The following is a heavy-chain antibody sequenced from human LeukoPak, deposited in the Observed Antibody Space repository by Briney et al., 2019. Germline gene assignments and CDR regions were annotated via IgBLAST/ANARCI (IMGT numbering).Heavy chain of an antibody. V-gene: IGHV4-30-4*08. CDR1: GGSISSGDYY. Sequence: PSQTLSLTCTVSGGSISSGDYYWSWIRQPPGKGLEWIGYIYYSGSTYYNPSLKSRVTISVDTSKNQFSLKLSSVTAADTAVYYCARGAITIFGVVHDAFDIWGQGTMVTVSS. D-gene: IGHD3-3*01. CDR3: ARGAITIFGVVHDAFDI. J-gene: IGHJ3*02. CDR2: IYYSGST.